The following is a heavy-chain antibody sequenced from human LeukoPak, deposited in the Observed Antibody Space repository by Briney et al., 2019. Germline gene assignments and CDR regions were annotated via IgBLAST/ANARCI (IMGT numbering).Heavy chain of an antibody. CDR3: ARGTDPYYDSSGLLQTGDY. D-gene: IGHD3-22*01. Sequence: GASVKVSCKASGYTFTGYSMNWVRQAPGQGLEWMGWINSNSGGTNYAQKFQGRVTMTRNTSISTAYMELSSLRSADTAVYYCARGTDPYYDSSGLLQTGDYWGQGTLVTVSS. CDR1: GYTFTGYS. V-gene: IGHV1-2*02. J-gene: IGHJ4*02. CDR2: INSNSGGT.